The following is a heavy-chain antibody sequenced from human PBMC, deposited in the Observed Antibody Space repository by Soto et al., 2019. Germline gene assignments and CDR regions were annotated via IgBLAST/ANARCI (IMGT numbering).Heavy chain of an antibody. V-gene: IGHV4-31*03. CDR1: GGSVNNGAFY. D-gene: IGHD3-10*01. CDR2: IYSFGNT. CDR3: ARVMGDGSGNFWWFDV. J-gene: IGHJ5*02. Sequence: QVQLQEGGPGLVKPSQTVSLTCSVSGGSVNNGAFYWGWIRPSPGKGLECLGYIYSFGNTFYNPSLKRRVPLSVDTSKNQFSLRLTSVIGADTAIYYCARVMGDGSGNFWWFDVWGQGTLVTVSS.